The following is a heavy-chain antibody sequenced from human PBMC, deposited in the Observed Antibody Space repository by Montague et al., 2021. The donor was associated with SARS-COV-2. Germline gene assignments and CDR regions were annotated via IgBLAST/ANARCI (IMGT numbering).Heavy chain of an antibody. Sequence: SLRLSCAASGFRFRSYAMSWVRQAPGKRLEWVSGISDSGGSTYYADSVKGRFTISRDNSKNTLYLQMNSLRVEDTAVYYCANPRGEYSGSDFAFWYWGQGTLVTVSS. D-gene: IGHD5-12*01. CDR1: GFRFRSYA. CDR3: ANPRGEYSGSDFAFWY. V-gene: IGHV3-23*01. J-gene: IGHJ4*02. CDR2: ISDSGGST.